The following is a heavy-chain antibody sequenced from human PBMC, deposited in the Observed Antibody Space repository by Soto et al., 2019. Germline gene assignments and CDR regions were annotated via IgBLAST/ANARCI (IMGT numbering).Heavy chain of an antibody. J-gene: IGHJ5*02. D-gene: IGHD1-26*01. CDR3: ARDRGPIVGATTYWFDP. CDR2: INPSTVTT. V-gene: IGHV1-46*01. Sequence: ASVKVSCKASGYTFTSYYMPWVRPAPGQGLEWMVIINPSTVTTIYAQKFQGRVTMTTDTSTSTVYMELSSLRSEDTAVYYCARDRGPIVGATTYWFDPWVQGTLVTVSS. CDR1: GYTFTSYY.